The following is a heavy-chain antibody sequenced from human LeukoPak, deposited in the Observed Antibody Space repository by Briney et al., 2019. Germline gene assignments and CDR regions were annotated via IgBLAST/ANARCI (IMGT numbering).Heavy chain of an antibody. CDR1: GFTFSSYW. CDR3: ARVKADRFDP. J-gene: IGHJ5*02. CDR2: IKQDGREK. V-gene: IGHV3-7*03. Sequence: GALRLSFAASGFTFSSYWMSWVRRAPGKGGGWVANIKQDGREKYYLDSVKGRFTISRDNAKNSLYLQMNSLRAEDTAVYYCARVKADRFDPWGQGTLVTVSS.